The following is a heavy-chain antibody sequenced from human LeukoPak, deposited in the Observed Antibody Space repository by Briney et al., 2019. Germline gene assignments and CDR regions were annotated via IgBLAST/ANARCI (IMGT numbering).Heavy chain of an antibody. CDR3: ARGTMVRGVITKFDY. V-gene: IGHV5-51*01. CDR2: IYPGDYDT. D-gene: IGHD3-10*01. J-gene: IGHJ4*02. Sequence: GESLKISCKGSGYSFTSYWIGWVRQMPGKGLEGMGIIYPGDYDTRYSPSFQGQVTISADKSISTAYVQWSSLKASDTAMYYCARGTMVRGVITKFDYWGQGTLVTVSS. CDR1: GYSFTSYW.